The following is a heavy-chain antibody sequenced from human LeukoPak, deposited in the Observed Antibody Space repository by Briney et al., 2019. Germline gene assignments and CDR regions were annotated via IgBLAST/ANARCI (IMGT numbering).Heavy chain of an antibody. V-gene: IGHV4-30-4*08. J-gene: IGHJ4*02. CDR2: IYYSGST. CDR3: ARESGGLGEYFDY. Sequence: SQTLSLTCTVSGGSISSGDYYWSWIRQPPGKGLEWIGYIYYSGSTYYNPSLKSRVTISVDTSKNQLSLKLSSVTAADTAVYYCARESGGLGEYFDYWGQGTLVTVSS. CDR1: GGSISSGDYY. D-gene: IGHD3-16*01.